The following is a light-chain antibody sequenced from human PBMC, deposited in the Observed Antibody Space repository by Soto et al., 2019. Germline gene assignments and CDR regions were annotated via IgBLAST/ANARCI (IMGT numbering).Light chain of an antibody. V-gene: IGKV3-20*01. Sequence: EIVLTQSPGTLSLSPGERATLSCRASQSLRNGYLAWYRQRPGQAPRLLIYGVSARATGIPDRFSGSGSGTDFTLAINRLEPEDFAVYYCQQYDRSPFTFGQGSKLEIK. CDR1: QSLRNGY. CDR3: QQYDRSPFT. CDR2: GVS. J-gene: IGKJ2*01.